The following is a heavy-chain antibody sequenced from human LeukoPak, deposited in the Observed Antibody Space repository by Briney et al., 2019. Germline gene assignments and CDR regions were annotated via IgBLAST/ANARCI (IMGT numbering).Heavy chain of an antibody. J-gene: IGHJ4*02. Sequence: GGSLRLSCAASGFTVSSTYMSWVRQAPGQGLEWVSLLYSSGITFYAESVQGRFTISRDNSKNTLYLQMNSLRAEDTAIYYCARDSSSFPNYFDFWGQVTLVTVSS. CDR2: LYSSGIT. V-gene: IGHV3-53*01. CDR3: ARDSSSFPNYFDF. CDR1: GFTVSSTY. D-gene: IGHD3-3*02.